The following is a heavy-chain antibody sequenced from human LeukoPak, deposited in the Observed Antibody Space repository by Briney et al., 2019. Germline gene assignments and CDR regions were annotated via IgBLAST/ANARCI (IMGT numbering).Heavy chain of an antibody. CDR3: AHRRILRGYSYGLGDYFDY. J-gene: IGHJ4*02. V-gene: IGHV2-5*01. CDR1: GFSLSTSGVG. CDR2: IYWNDDK. D-gene: IGHD5-18*01. Sequence: SGPTLVKPTQTLTLTCTFSGFSLSTSGVGVGWIRQPPGKALEWLALIYWNDDKRYSTSLKSRLTITKDTSKNQVVLTMTNMDPVDTATYYCAHRRILRGYSYGLGDYFDYWGQGTLVTVSS.